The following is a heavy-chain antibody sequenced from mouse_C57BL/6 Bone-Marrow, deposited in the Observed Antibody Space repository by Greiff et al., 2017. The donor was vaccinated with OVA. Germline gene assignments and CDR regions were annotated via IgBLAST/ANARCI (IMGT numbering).Heavy chain of an antibody. Sequence: EVKVVESGGDLVKPGGSLKLSCAASGFTFSSYGMSWVRQTPDKRLEWVATISSGGSYTYYPDSVKGRFTISRDNAKNTLYLQMSSLKSEDTAMYYCARLRDYDDYAMDYWGQGTSVTVSS. D-gene: IGHD2-4*01. J-gene: IGHJ4*01. CDR1: GFTFSSYG. CDR2: ISSGGSYT. V-gene: IGHV5-6*01. CDR3: ARLRDYDDYAMDY.